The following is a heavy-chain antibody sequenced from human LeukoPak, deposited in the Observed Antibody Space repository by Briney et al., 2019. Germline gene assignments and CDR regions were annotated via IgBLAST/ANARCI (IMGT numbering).Heavy chain of an antibody. J-gene: IGHJ3*01. CDR3: ARIFDRDV. CDR1: GGSITHSY. CDR2: IHATGTT. Sequence: SETLSLTCTVSGGSITHSYWSWIRHSAGTGMEWIGRIHATGTTNYNPSFKSRVSMSLDMHTSQFSLTLSAVTVADTATYYCARIFDRDVWGQGVWVTVSP. D-gene: IGHD3-22*01. V-gene: IGHV4-4*07.